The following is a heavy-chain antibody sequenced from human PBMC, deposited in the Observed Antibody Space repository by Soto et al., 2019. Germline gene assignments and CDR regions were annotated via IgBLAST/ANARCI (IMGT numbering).Heavy chain of an antibody. V-gene: IGHV3-7*05. D-gene: IGHD1-26*01. CDR1: GFTFSSYW. CDR3: ARDLTDFQNQWEPGPFDY. Sequence: GGSLRLSCAASGFTFSSYWMSWVRQAPGKGLEWVANIKQDGSEKYYVDSVKGRFTISRDNAKNSLYLQMNSLRAEDTAVYYCARDLTDFQNQWEPGPFDYWGQGTLVTVSS. CDR2: IKQDGSEK. J-gene: IGHJ4*02.